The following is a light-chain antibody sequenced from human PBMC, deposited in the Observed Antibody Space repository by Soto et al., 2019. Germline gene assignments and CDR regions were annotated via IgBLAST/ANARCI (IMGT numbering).Light chain of an antibody. Sequence: DIQMTQSPSTLSASVGDRVTITCRASQSINTWLAWYQQKPGKAPKLLIYKASNLESGVPSRFSGSGSGTDFTRTISSLQPDDFATYHCQQYESFFPLTFGGGTKVEIK. V-gene: IGKV1-5*03. CDR3: QQYESFFPLT. CDR1: QSINTW. J-gene: IGKJ4*01. CDR2: KAS.